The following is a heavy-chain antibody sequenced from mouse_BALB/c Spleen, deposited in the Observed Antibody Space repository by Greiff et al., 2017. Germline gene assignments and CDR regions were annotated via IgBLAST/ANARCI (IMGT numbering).Heavy chain of an antibody. CDR1: GYAFSSSW. Sequence: QVQLQQSGPELVKPGASVKISCKASGYAFSSSWMNWVKQRPGQGLEWIGRIYPGDGDTNYNGKFKGKATLTADKSSSTAYMQLSSLTSVDSAVYFCARSEDYGSSFVFDYWGQGTTLTVSS. J-gene: IGHJ2*01. CDR3: ARSEDYGSSFVFDY. V-gene: IGHV1-82*01. D-gene: IGHD1-1*01. CDR2: IYPGDGDT.